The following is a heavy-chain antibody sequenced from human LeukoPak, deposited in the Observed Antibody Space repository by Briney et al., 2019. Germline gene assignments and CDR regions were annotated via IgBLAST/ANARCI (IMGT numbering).Heavy chain of an antibody. CDR3: TRVGYIDEGIDY. D-gene: IGHD5-24*01. CDR1: GGSISSYY. CDR2: IKQDGSKK. Sequence: RTSETLSLTCTVSGGSISSYYWSWVRQAPGKGLEWVANIKQDGSKKSYVDSVKGRFTISRDNAKNSLYLQMNSLRAEDTAIYYCTRVGYIDEGIDYWGQGTLVTVSS. V-gene: IGHV3-7*04. J-gene: IGHJ4*02.